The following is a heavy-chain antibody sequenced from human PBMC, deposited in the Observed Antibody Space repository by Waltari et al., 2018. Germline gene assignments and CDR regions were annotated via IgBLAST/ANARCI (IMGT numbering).Heavy chain of an antibody. Sequence: QLQLQESGPGLVKPSATLSLTCSVSGVSITSNRHYWGWIRQSPGQGLEWIGTMSYSGATYSSPSLQSRVTISRDTSKNQLSLKVGSVTAADTAVYYCATYIGASVGTAAFDVWGQGTMVTVSS. J-gene: IGHJ3*01. D-gene: IGHD5-12*01. CDR3: ATYIGASVGTAAFDV. V-gene: IGHV4-39*01. CDR1: GVSITSNRHY. CDR2: MSYSGAT.